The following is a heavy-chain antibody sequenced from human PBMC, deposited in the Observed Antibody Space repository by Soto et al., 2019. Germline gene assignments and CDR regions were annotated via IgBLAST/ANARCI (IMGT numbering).Heavy chain of an antibody. V-gene: IGHV3-23*01. CDR1: GFTFSSYA. CDR2: ITGSGDRT. Sequence: PGGALRLSCVASGFTFSSYAMNLGRQAPGKGLEWVAAITGSGDRTYYADSVRGRVTISRDNSKNTLFLQMNSLRSEDTAVYYCAETERPITGATGYFDYWGQGTMVTVSS. D-gene: IGHD1-20*01. CDR3: AETERPITGATGYFDY. J-gene: IGHJ4*02.